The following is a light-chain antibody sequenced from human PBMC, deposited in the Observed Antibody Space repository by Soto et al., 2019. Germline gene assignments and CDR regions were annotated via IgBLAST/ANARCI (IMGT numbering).Light chain of an antibody. CDR3: QQFDTSPPST. CDR2: GAS. CDR1: QSVSSSY. J-gene: IGKJ5*01. V-gene: IGKV3-20*01. Sequence: EIVLTQSPGTLSLSPGERVTLSCRASQSVSSSYLAWYQQKPGQAPRLLIYGASSRATGIPDRFSGSGSGTDFTLTISRLEPGDFAVYYCQQFDTSPPSTFGQGTRLEIK.